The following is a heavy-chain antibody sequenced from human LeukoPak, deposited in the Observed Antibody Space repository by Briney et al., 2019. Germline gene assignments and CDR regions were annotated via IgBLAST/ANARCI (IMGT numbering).Heavy chain of an antibody. Sequence: GSLRLSCAASGFTFSSYDMHWVRQATGKGLEWVSAIGTAGDTYYPGSVKGRFTISRENAKNSLCLQMNSLRAGDTAVYYCARQIEGYCSSTSCYGGWFDPWGQGTLVTVSS. CDR3: ARQIEGYCSSTSCYGGWFDP. J-gene: IGHJ5*02. CDR2: IGTAGDT. V-gene: IGHV3-13*01. CDR1: GFTFSSYD. D-gene: IGHD2-2*01.